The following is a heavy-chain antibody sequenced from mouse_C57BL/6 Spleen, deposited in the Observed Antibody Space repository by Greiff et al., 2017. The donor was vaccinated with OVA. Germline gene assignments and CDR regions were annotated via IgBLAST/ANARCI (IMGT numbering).Heavy chain of an antibody. CDR3: ARRRKDYAMDY. CDR1: GYSITSGYY. Sequence: EVQLQQSGPGLVKPSQSLSLTCSVTGYSITSGYYWNWIRQFPGNKLEWMGYISYDGSNNYNPSLKNRISITRDTSKIQFFLKLNAVTTEDTDTYYCARRRKDYAMDYWGQGAAVTVSS. V-gene: IGHV3-6*01. J-gene: IGHJ4*01. CDR2: ISYDGSN.